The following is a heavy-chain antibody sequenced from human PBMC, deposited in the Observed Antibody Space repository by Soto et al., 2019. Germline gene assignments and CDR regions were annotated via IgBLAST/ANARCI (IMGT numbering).Heavy chain of an antibody. CDR2: MIPIFGTA. CDR3: ARGKMDIEVAGL. D-gene: IGHD6-19*01. Sequence: GASVKVSCKASGGTFSSYAISWVRQAPGQGLEWMGWMIPIFGTANYAQKFQGRVTMTTNESTSTAYMELSSLTSDDTAVYYCARGKMDIEVAGLWGQGTLVTVSS. CDR1: GGTFSSYA. J-gene: IGHJ4*02. V-gene: IGHV1-69*05.